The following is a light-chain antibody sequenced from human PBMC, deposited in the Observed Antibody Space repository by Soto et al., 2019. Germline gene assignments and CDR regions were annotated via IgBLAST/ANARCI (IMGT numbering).Light chain of an antibody. J-gene: IGKJ1*01. Sequence: EIVVRQSPGTLSLTTGDRATLSCRASQSVSRSYLGWYQQKPGQAPRLLMYGASIRAAGVPDRFSGSGSGTEFTLTISRLEPEDFTVYYCHHYETFGQGTKVDIK. CDR2: GAS. CDR3: HHYET. CDR1: QSVSRSY. V-gene: IGKV3-20*01.